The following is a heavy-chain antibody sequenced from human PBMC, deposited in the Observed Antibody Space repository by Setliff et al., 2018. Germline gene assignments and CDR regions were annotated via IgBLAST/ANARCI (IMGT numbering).Heavy chain of an antibody. CDR1: GVSINSLNW. D-gene: IGHD3-9*01. CDR3: AASRVPATGLVNY. V-gene: IGHV4-4*02. CDR2: IYHDGPS. J-gene: IGHJ4*02. Sequence: SETLSLTCAVSGVSINSLNWWTWVRQSPGKGLEWIGYIYHDGPSVHYNPSLKSRVTMSVDKSKNQFSLKLSSVTAADTAVYYCAASRVPATGLVNYWGQGTLVTVSS.